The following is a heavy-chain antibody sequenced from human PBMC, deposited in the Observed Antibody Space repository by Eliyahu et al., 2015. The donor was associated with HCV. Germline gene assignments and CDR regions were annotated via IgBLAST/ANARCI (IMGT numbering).Heavy chain of an antibody. V-gene: IGHV4-59*01. Sequence: QVQLQESGPGLVKPSETLSLTCTVSGXSIPXYYWSWXRQPPGKGLXGIGYIHYSGSTNYNPXLKSRATISVDTSKNXFSLIVTSVTTADTAVYFCASGGGGIAVAGTGGWFDPWGQGTLVTVSS. CDR2: IHYSGST. CDR3: ASGGGGIAVAGTGGWFDP. CDR1: GXSIPXYY. J-gene: IGHJ5*02. D-gene: IGHD6-19*01.